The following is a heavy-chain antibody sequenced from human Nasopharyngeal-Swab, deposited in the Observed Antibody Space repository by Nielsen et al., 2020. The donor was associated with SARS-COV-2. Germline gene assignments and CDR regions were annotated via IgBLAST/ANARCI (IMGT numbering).Heavy chain of an antibody. V-gene: IGHV3-23*01. J-gene: IGHJ4*02. CDR1: GFTFSSYA. CDR3: AKKRVTMVRGVQAPTDY. CDR2: ISGSGGST. Sequence: GGSLRLSCAASGFTFSSYAMSWVRQAPGKGLEWVSAISGSGGSTYYADSVKGRFTISRDNSKNTLYLQMNSLRAEDTAVYYCAKKRVTMVRGVQAPTDYWGQGILVTVSS. D-gene: IGHD3-10*01.